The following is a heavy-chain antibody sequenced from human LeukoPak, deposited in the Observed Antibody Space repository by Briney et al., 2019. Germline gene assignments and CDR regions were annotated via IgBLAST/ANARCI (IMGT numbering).Heavy chain of an antibody. CDR1: CGSISMYY. CDR2: IFYSGST. D-gene: IGHD4-23*01. J-gene: IGHJ3*02. Sequence: PSETLSLAYTVSCGSISMYYWSWVRHPPGKRLEWIGYIFYSGSTNYNTSLKSRVTIAVDTSKNKFSLKLSSVTAADTAVYYCARLLIGGNPAGSAFDIWGQGTMVTVSS. V-gene: IGHV4-59*08. CDR3: ARLLIGGNPAGSAFDI.